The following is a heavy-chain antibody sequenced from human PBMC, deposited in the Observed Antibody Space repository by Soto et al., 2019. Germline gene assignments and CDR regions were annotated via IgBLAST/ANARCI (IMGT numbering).Heavy chain of an antibody. CDR2: ISGSGSST. CDR1: GFPFSGSS. V-gene: IGHV3-23*01. Sequence: GGSLRLSCAASGFPFSGSSMHWVRQAPGKGLEWVSVISGSGSSTYYADSVKGRFTISRDNSKNTLYLQMNSLRAEDTAVYYCAKKSLGTYFDYWGQGTLVTVSS. D-gene: IGHD7-27*01. J-gene: IGHJ4*02. CDR3: AKKSLGTYFDY.